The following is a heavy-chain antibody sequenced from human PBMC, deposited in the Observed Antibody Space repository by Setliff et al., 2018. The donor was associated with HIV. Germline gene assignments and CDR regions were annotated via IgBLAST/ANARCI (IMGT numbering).Heavy chain of an antibody. J-gene: IGHJ4*02. CDR1: GFTFSNYA. Sequence: GGSLRLSCVASGFTFSNYAMTWVRQAPGKGLEWVSAIGGSGGSTYYADFVKGRFTISRDNSKNTLYLQMNSLTAEDTAVYYCARDVSWRVRTYIDYWGQGALVTVSS. CDR3: ARDVSWRVRTYIDY. V-gene: IGHV3-23*01. D-gene: IGHD3-3*01. CDR2: IGGSGGST.